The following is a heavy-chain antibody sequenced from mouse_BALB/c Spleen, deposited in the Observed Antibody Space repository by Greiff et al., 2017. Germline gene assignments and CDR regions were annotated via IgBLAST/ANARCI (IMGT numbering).Heavy chain of an antibody. V-gene: IGHV1S81*02. CDR2: INPSNGGT. D-gene: IGHD1-1*01. J-gene: IGHJ3*01. CDR1: GYTFTSYY. Sequence: VQLQQSGAELVKPGASVKLSCKASGYTFTSYYMYWVKQRPGQGLEWIGEINPSNGGTNFNEKFKSKATLTVDKSSSTAYMQLSSLTSEDSAVYYCTRSYYGSRWFAYWGQGTLVTVSA. CDR3: TRSYYGSRWFAY.